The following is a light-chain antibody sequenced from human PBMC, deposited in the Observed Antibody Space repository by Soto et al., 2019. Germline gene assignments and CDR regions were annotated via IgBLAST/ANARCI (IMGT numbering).Light chain of an antibody. J-gene: IGKJ3*01. V-gene: IGKV1-33*01. CDR2: DAS. CDR1: QDISNY. Sequence: DIQMTQSPSSLSASVGDRVTITCQASQDISNYLHWYQQKPGKAPKLLMSDASILETGVPSRFSGSGSGPDVTFTISVLQPEDLATYYGQQYDTLPQTFGPGTKVDL. CDR3: QQYDTLPQT.